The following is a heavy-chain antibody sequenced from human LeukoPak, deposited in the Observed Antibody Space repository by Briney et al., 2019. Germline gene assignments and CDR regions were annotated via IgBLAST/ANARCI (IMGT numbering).Heavy chain of an antibody. CDR3: ARPGEGYCGGDCYPDAFDI. CDR2: IYPGDSDT. J-gene: IGHJ3*02. D-gene: IGHD2-21*02. CDR1: GYSFTTYW. V-gene: IGHV5-51*01. Sequence: GESLKISCKGSGYSFTTYWIGWVRQMPGKGLEWMGIIYPGDSDTRYSPSFQGQVTISADKSISTAYLQWSSLKASDTAMYYCARPGEGYCGGDCYPDAFDIWGQGTMVTVSS.